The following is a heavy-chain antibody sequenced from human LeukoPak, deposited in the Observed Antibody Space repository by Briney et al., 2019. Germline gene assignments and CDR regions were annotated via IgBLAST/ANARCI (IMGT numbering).Heavy chain of an antibody. D-gene: IGHD5-18*01. J-gene: IGHJ4*02. Sequence: EASVTVSCKASGGTFSSYAISWVRQAPGQGLEWMGGIIPIFGTANYAQKFQGRVTMTTDTSTSTAYMELRSLRSDDTAVYYCARDSGYSYEGYIDYWGQGTLVTVSS. CDR2: IIPIFGTA. V-gene: IGHV1-69*05. CDR3: ARDSGYSYEGYIDY. CDR1: GGTFSSYA.